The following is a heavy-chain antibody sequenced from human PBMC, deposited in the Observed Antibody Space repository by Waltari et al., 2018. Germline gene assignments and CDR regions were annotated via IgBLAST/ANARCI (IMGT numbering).Heavy chain of an antibody. Sequence: QVQLQESGPGLVKPSETLSLTCTVSGGPLISHYWSWIRQPPGKGLEWSGYIYYSGGTNSNPSLKSRVTISVDTSKNQFSLKLSSVTAADTAVYYCARFDSSGFGLWGQGTLVTVSS. CDR2: IYYSGGT. D-gene: IGHD6-19*01. J-gene: IGHJ4*02. V-gene: IGHV4-59*11. CDR1: GGPLISHY. CDR3: ARFDSSGFGL.